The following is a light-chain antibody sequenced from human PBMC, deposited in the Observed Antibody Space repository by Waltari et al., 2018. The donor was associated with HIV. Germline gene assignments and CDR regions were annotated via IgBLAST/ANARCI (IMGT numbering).Light chain of an antibody. Sequence: QLVLTQSPSASASLGAPVKLTCTLSSGHSSYDIAWHQQQPEKGPRYLMNLNSDGSHSKGDGIPDRFAGSSSGAERYLTISTLQSEDEADYYCQTWGTGILVFGGGTKLTVL. J-gene: IGLJ3*02. CDR2: LNSDGSH. CDR3: QTWGTGILV. CDR1: SGHSSYD. V-gene: IGLV4-69*01.